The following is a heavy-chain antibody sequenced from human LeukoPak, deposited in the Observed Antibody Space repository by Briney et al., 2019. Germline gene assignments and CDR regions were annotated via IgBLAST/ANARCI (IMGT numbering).Heavy chain of an antibody. Sequence: SETLSLTCTVSGGSISSSSYYWGWIRQPPGKGLEWIGSIYYSGSTYYNPSLESRVTVSIDTSKNQFSLNLYSVTAADTAVYFCARDQIAVAGSGRDYYYYYYMDVWGKGTTVTVSS. CDR3: ARDQIAVAGSGRDYYYYYYMDV. CDR1: GGSISSSSYY. V-gene: IGHV4-39*07. CDR2: IYYSGST. D-gene: IGHD6-19*01. J-gene: IGHJ6*03.